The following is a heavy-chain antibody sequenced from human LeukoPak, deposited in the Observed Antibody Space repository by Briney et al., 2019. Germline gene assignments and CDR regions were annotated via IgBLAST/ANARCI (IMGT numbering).Heavy chain of an antibody. D-gene: IGHD3-16*02. J-gene: IGHJ5*02. V-gene: IGHV4-4*02. CDR1: GGSISSSNW. Sequence: SETLSLTCAVSGGSISSSNWWSWVRQPPGKGLEWIGEIYHSGSTNYNPSLKSRVTISVDTSKNQFSLKLSSVTAADTAVYYCARLQGPYDYVWGSYPAYNWFDPWGQGTLVTVSS. CDR2: IYHSGST. CDR3: ARLQGPYDYVWGSYPAYNWFDP.